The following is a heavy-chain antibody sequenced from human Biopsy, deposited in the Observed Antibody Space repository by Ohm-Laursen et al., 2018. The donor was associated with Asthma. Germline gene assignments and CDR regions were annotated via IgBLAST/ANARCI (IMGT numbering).Heavy chain of an antibody. CDR2: IYSDGSRK. D-gene: IGHD3-16*02. CDR3: SREKVIESRGFQNWFDT. Sequence: SLRLSCAAPGFTFSRHALHWVRQAPGKGLEWVAGIYSDGSRKYYTEFVKGRFTISRDNSKNRLYLEMASLRAEDTAVYYCSREKVIESRGFQNWFDTWGQGTLVHVSS. V-gene: IGHV3-33*01. CDR1: GFTFSRHA. J-gene: IGHJ5*02.